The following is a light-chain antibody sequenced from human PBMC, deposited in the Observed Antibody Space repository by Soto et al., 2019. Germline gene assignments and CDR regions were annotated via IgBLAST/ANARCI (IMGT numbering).Light chain of an antibody. Sequence: DIVLTQSPATLSLSPVERATLSCRASQSVSSYLAWYQQKPGQAPRLLIYDASNRATGIPARFSGSGSGTDFTLTISSLETEDFAVYYCQQRSNWPPTFGQGTKVDIK. V-gene: IGKV3-11*01. CDR3: QQRSNWPPT. CDR2: DAS. CDR1: QSVSSY. J-gene: IGKJ1*01.